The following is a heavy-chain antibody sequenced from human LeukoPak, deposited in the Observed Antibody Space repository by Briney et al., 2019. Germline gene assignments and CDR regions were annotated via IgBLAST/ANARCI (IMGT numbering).Heavy chain of an antibody. V-gene: IGHV3-23*01. D-gene: IGHD5-24*01. Sequence: GGSLRLSCVASGFPFPTYAMMWVRQAPGKGLEWVSSVRVSDGARFYADSVKGRFTTSRDNPKNTLFLQMNSLRAEDTAAYYCATKPRWQPYSFDFWGHGTMVTVSS. CDR3: ATKPRWQPYSFDF. CDR1: GFPFPTYA. CDR2: VRVSDGAR. J-gene: IGHJ3*01.